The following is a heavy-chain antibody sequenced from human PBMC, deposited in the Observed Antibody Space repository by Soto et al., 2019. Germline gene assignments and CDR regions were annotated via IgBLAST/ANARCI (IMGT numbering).Heavy chain of an antibody. CDR2: IYSGGST. CDR1: GVTVSSNY. D-gene: IGHD5-18*01. J-gene: IGHJ4*02. V-gene: IGHV3-66*04. CDR3: ARHGYNYGGGYFDY. Sequence: EVQLVESGGGLVQPGGSLRLSCAASGVTVSSNYMSWVRQAPGKGLEWVSVIYSGGSTYYADSVKGRFTISRDNSKNTLYLQMNSLRAKDTAVYYCARHGYNYGGGYFDYWGQGTLVTVSS.